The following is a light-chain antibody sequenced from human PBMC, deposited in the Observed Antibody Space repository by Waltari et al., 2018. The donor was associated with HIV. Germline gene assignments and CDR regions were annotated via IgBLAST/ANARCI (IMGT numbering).Light chain of an antibody. CDR1: RSNIGAGYD. CDR3: QSYDSSLSASV. CDR2: GNT. J-gene: IGLJ2*01. V-gene: IGLV1-40*01. Sequence: QSVLTQPPSVSGAPGQRVTIPRTGSRSNIGAGYDVHWYQQLPGTAPKLLIYGNTNRPSGVPDRFSGSKSGTSASLAITGLQAEDEADYYCQSYDSSLSASVFGEGTKLTVL.